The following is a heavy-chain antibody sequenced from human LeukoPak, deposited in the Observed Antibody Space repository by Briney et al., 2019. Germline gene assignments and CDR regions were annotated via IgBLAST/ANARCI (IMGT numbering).Heavy chain of an antibody. D-gene: IGHD2-15*01. V-gene: IGHV3-23*01. Sequence: GGSLRLSCAASGFTFSSYAMSWVRQAPGKGLEWVSAISDTGNTYHADSVKGRFTISRDSSKNTLFLQMNRLRPEDAAVYYCAKAPVTTCRGAFCYPFDYWGLGTLVTDSS. J-gene: IGHJ4*02. CDR1: GFTFSSYA. CDR2: ISDTGNT. CDR3: AKAPVTTCRGAFCYPFDY.